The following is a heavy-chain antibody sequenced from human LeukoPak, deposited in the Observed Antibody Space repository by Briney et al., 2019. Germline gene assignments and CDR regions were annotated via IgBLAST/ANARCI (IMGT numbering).Heavy chain of an antibody. Sequence: SETLSLTCTVSGGSISSYYWSWIRQTPGKGLEWIGYIYYSGSTNYNPSLKSRVTISVDTSKNQFSLKLSSVTAADTAVYYCAREREERLGYCSSTSCYWRYYFDYWGQGTLVTVSS. V-gene: IGHV4-59*01. CDR1: GGSISSYY. J-gene: IGHJ4*02. CDR2: IYYSGST. CDR3: AREREERLGYCSSTSCYWRYYFDY. D-gene: IGHD2-2*01.